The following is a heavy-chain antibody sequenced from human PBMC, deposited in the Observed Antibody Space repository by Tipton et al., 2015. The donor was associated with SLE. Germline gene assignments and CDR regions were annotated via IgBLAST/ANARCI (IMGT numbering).Heavy chain of an antibody. D-gene: IGHD6-19*01. CDR2: IYFTGDT. CDR3: ARDRSSGWHFDY. CDR1: GFTDRSNS. V-gene: IGHV3-53*04. Sequence: QLVQSGGTLVQPGGSLRISCAASGFTDRSNSMSWVRQAPGKGLEWVSAIYFTGDTYYADSVKGRFTISRDNSQNTLYLQMNSLRAEDSAVYYCARDRSSGWHFDYWGHGTLVTVSA. J-gene: IGHJ4*01.